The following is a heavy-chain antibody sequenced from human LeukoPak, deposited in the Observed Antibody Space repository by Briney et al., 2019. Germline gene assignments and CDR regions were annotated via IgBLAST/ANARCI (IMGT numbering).Heavy chain of an antibody. V-gene: IGHV5-51*01. CDR3: ARHVKDTSGSYYPDLDF. CDR2: IYLGDSDT. Sequence: GESLKISCKGSGYSFTKYWIGWVRQMPGKGLEWMGIIYLGDSDTRYSPSFQGQVTISADKSVSTAYLQWSSLKASDTAMYYCARHVKDTSGSYYPDLDFWGQGTLVTVSS. J-gene: IGHJ4*02. D-gene: IGHD3-22*01. CDR1: GYSFTKYW.